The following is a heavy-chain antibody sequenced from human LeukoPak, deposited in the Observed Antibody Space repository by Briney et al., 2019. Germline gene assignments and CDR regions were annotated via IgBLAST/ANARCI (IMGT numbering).Heavy chain of an antibody. CDR1: GFTVSSNY. D-gene: IGHD5-18*01. J-gene: IGHJ4*02. Sequence: PGGSLRLSCAASGFTVSSNYMSWVRQAPGKGLEWVSVIYSGDSTYYADSVKGRFTISRDNSKNTLYLQMNSLRAEDTAVYYCAREGYSYGFDYWGRGTLVTVSS. V-gene: IGHV3-66*01. CDR2: IYSGDST. CDR3: AREGYSYGFDY.